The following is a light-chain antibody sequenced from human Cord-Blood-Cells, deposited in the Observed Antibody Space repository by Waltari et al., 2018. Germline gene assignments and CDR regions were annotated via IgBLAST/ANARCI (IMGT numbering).Light chain of an antibody. J-gene: IGKJ2*03. CDR1: QSISSY. CDR3: QQSYSTPQS. V-gene: IGKV1-39*01. Sequence: DIQMTQSPSSLSASVGARVTITCRASQSISSYLNWYQQNPGKAPKLLIYAASSLQSGVPSRFSGSGSGTDFTLTISSLQPEDFATYYCQQSYSTPQSFGQGTKLEIK. CDR2: AAS.